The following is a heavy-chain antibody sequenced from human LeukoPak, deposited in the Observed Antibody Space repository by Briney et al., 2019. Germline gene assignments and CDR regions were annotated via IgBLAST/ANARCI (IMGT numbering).Heavy chain of an antibody. J-gene: IGHJ4*02. D-gene: IGHD5-24*01. CDR3: ARAMRWLSDY. V-gene: IGHV3-48*03. Sequence: PGGSLRLSCAPSRFTFSSYEMNWVRQAPGKGLEWVSYISSSGSTIYYADSVKGRFTISRDNAKNSLYLQMNSLRAEDTAVYYCARAMRWLSDYWGQGTLVTVSS. CDR1: RFTFSSYE. CDR2: ISSSGSTI.